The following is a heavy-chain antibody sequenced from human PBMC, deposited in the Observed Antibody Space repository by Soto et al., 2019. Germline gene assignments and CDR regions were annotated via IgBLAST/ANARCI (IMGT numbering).Heavy chain of an antibody. J-gene: IGHJ6*02. Sequence: ASVKVSCKASGFTDYYVHWVRQAPGQGLEWMGWINPNAGGTNYAQKFQGWVTMTRDKSIRTAYMELSRLRSDDTAVYYCARGYYGSGSYYNSPPYYGMDVWGQGNPGHRLL. D-gene: IGHD3-10*01. CDR3: ARGYYGSGSYYNSPPYYGMDV. CDR1: GFTDYY. V-gene: IGHV1-2*04. CDR2: INPNAGGT.